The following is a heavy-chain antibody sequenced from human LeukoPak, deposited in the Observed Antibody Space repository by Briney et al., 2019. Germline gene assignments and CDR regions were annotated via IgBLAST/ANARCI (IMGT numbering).Heavy chain of an antibody. Sequence: SSEPLSLTCTVSGDAISSSRFYWSWIRHPPGEVLEWIGSILYTGRTFYHPSLKSRVTISVDTSKNQFSLRLGSVTASDTAVYYCARRDVGATIDYWGQGTLVTVSS. D-gene: IGHD1-26*01. CDR2: ILYTGRT. CDR3: ARRDVGATIDY. CDR1: GDAISSSRFY. J-gene: IGHJ4*02. V-gene: IGHV4-39*01.